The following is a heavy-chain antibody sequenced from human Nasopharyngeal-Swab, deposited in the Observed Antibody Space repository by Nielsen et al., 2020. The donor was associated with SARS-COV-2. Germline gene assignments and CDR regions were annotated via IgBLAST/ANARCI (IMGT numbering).Heavy chain of an antibody. V-gene: IGHV4-38-2*02. Sequence: SETLSLTCTVSGSSISSGYYWGWIRQPPGKGLEWIGSIYRSGSTYYNPSLKSRATISVDTSKNQFSLKLSSVTAADTAVYYCARDAYYYDSSGYYYNPWGYWGQGTLVTVSS. CDR2: IYRSGST. CDR3: ARDAYYYDSSGYYYNPWGY. J-gene: IGHJ4*02. D-gene: IGHD3-22*01. CDR1: GSSISSGYY.